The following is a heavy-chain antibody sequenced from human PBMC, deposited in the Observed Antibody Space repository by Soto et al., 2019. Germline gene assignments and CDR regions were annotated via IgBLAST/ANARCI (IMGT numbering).Heavy chain of an antibody. CDR2: IRSKANSYAT. CDR3: TSGYDYVWGSYPGDY. CDR1: GYTFSGSA. Sequence: GGSLRLSCAASGYTFSGSAMHWVRQASGKGLEWVGRIRSKANSYATAYAASVKGRFTISRDDSKNTAYLQMNSLKTEDTAVYYCTSGYDYVWGSYPGDYWGQGTLVTVSS. J-gene: IGHJ4*02. V-gene: IGHV3-73*01. D-gene: IGHD3-16*02.